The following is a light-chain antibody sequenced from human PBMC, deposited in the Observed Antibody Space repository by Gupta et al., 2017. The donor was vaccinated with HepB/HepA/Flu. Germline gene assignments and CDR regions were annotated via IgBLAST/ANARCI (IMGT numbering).Light chain of an antibody. V-gene: IGLV3-1*01. CDR2: QDS. CDR3: QAWDRSTVV. J-gene: IGLJ2*01. CDR1: KLGDKY. Sequence: SYELTQPPSVSVPPGQTTSITCSGDKLGDKYVCWYQQKPGQSPVLVIYQDSKRPSGIPERFSGCNSGNTATLTISGTQAMDEADYYCQAWDRSTVVFGGGTKLTVL.